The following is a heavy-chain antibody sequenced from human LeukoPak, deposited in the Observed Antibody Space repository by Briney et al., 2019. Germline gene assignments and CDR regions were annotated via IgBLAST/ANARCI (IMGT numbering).Heavy chain of an antibody. Sequence: SETLSLTCTVSGGSISSSSYYWGWIRQPPGKGLEWIGSIYYSGSTYYNPSLKSRVTISVDTSKNQFSLKLSSETAADTAVYYCARHEYSVPKNAFDVWGQGTMVTVSS. CDR3: ARHEYSVPKNAFDV. J-gene: IGHJ3*01. CDR2: IYYSGST. CDR1: GGSISSSSYY. D-gene: IGHD1-1*01. V-gene: IGHV4-39*01.